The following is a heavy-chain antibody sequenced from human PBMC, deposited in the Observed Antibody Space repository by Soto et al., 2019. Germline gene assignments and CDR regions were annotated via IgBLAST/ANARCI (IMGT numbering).Heavy chain of an antibody. Sequence: SETLSLTCSVSGDSISSSSYHWGWIRQPPGKGLEWIGTISYSGNTYYKSSLKSRVTISVDTSKNQFSLKLSSVTAADTAVYYCASTRLVATSVWYWGQGTLVTVSS. CDR2: ISYSGNT. J-gene: IGHJ4*02. V-gene: IGHV4-39*01. CDR1: GDSISSSSYH. D-gene: IGHD5-12*01. CDR3: ASTRLVATSVWY.